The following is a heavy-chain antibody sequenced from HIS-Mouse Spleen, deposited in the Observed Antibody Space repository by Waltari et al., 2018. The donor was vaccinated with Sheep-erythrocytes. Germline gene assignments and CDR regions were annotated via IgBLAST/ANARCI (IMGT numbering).Heavy chain of an antibody. V-gene: IGHV2-26*01. CDR3: ARITSYYDFWSTYNKDYFDY. CDR2: IFSNDEK. D-gene: IGHD3-3*01. J-gene: IGHJ4*02. CDR1: GFSLSNARMG. Sequence: QVTLKESGPVLVKPTETLTLTCTVSGFSLSNARMGVSWIRQHPGKALEWLAHIFSNDEKSYSTSLKSRLTISKDTSKSPVVLTMTNMDPVDTATYYCARITSYYDFWSTYNKDYFDYWGQGTLVTVSS.